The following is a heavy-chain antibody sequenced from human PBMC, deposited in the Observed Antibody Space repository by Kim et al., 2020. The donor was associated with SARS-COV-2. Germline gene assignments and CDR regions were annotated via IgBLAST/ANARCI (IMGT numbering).Heavy chain of an antibody. CDR2: ISNASGHI. Sequence: GGSLRLSCAASGFSFINYTLNWVRRAPGQGLEWVSSISNASGHIYYADSVRGRFTISRDNTKNSLFLQMSSLRVDDTAVYFCARVRIDGYNSALDLWGQGTMVTVSS. D-gene: IGHD1-1*01. J-gene: IGHJ3*01. CDR3: ARVRIDGYNSALDL. V-gene: IGHV3-21*06. CDR1: GFSFINYT.